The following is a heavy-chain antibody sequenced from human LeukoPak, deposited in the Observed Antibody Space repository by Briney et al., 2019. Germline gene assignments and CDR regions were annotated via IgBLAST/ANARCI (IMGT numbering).Heavy chain of an antibody. CDR3: AREAYYGGFDY. CDR1: GYTFTSYD. J-gene: IGHJ4*02. CDR2: MNPNSGNT. D-gene: IGHD3-22*01. Sequence: ASVKVSCKASGYTFTSYDINWVRQATGQGLEWMGWMNPNSGNTGYAQKFQGRVTITRNTSTSTAYMELSSLRSEDTAVYYCAREAYYGGFDYWGQGTLVTVSS. V-gene: IGHV1-8*03.